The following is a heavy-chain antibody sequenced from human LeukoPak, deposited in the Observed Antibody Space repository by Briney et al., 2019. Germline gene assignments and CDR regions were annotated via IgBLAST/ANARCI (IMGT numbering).Heavy chain of an antibody. CDR2: IKHDVSER. Sequence: GLSLRLSCAASGFTSSSYWMSWVRQAPGKGLEWVANIKHDVSERNYMESVKGRFTISRDNAKNWLHLQMNNLRAEDTAVYYWAGGSGGSIEYWGKGTLVTVSS. CDR3: AGGSGGSIEY. J-gene: IGHJ4*02. V-gene: IGHV3-7*03. D-gene: IGHD1-26*01. CDR1: GFTSSSYW.